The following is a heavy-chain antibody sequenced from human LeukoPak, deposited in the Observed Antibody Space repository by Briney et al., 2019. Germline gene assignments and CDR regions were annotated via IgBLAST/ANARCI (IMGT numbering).Heavy chain of an antibody. CDR2: IYYSGST. J-gene: IGHJ3*02. CDR3: ARDGHSSGYFFAFDI. V-gene: IGHV4-61*01. CDR1: GYSISSNYY. Sequence: SETLSLTCIVSGYSISSNYYWGWIRQPPGKGLEWIGYIYYSGSTNYNPSLKSRVTISVDTSKNQFSLKLSSVTAADTAVYYCARDGHSSGYFFAFDIWGQGTMVTVSS. D-gene: IGHD3-22*01.